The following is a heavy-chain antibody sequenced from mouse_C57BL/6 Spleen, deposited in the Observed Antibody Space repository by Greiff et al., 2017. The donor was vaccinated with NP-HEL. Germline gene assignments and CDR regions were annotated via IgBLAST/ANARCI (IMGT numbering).Heavy chain of an antibody. CDR1: GFTFSSYT. CDR3: ARRPKLGYFDV. Sequence: EVQRVESGGGLVKPGWSLKLSCAASGFTFSSYTMSWVRQTPVKRLEWVATISGGGGNTYYPDSVKGRFTISRDNAKNTLYLQMSSLRSEDTALYYCARRPKLGYFDVWGTGTTVTVSS. CDR2: ISGGGGNT. D-gene: IGHD4-1*01. J-gene: IGHJ1*03. V-gene: IGHV5-9*01.